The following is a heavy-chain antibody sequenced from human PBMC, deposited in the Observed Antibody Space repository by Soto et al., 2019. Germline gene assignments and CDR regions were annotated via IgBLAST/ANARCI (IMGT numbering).Heavy chain of an antibody. D-gene: IGHD3-10*01. CDR3: ANPSGYYFGLGSHDEASDM. V-gene: IGHV3-30*18. CDR2: ISKDGSKK. J-gene: IGHJ3*02. CDR1: GFMFSGLG. Sequence: QVQLVESGGGVVQPGRSLRLSCAASGFMFSGLGMHWVRQAPGKGLQWVAGISKDGSKKYYADSVKGRFTISRDNSKKTLYLQMNSLRAEDTAVYYCANPSGYYFGLGSHDEASDMWGQGTGVTVFS.